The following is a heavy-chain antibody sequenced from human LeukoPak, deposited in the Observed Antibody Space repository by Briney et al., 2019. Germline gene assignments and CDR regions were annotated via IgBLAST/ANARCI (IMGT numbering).Heavy chain of an antibody. CDR2: IYPINSDT. Sequence: ESLKISCKGSGYSFTSYWIGWVRQMPGKGLEWMGIIYPINSDTRYSPSFQGQVTISADKSISTAYLQWSSLKASDTAMYYCARRGYYDSSGNNNWFDPWGQGTLATVSS. CDR3: ARRGYYDSSGNNNWFDP. CDR1: GYSFTSYW. D-gene: IGHD3-22*01. J-gene: IGHJ5*02. V-gene: IGHV5-51*01.